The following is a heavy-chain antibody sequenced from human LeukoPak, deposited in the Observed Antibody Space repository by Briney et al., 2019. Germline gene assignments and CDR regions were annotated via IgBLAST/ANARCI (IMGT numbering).Heavy chain of an antibody. D-gene: IGHD4-17*01. CDR2: ISSSSSYI. CDR1: GFIFSNYG. Sequence: AGGSLRLSCAVSGFIFSNYGMHWVRQAPGKGLEWVSSISSSSSYIYYADSVKGRFTISRDNAKNSLYLQMNSLRAEDTAVYYCYGENPRGYFQHWGQGTLVTVSS. CDR3: YGENPRGYFQH. J-gene: IGHJ1*01. V-gene: IGHV3-21*01.